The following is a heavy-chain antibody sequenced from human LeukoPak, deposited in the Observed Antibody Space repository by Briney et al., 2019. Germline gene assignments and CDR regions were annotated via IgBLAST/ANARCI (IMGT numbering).Heavy chain of an antibody. Sequence: SXTCAVYGGSFSGYYWSWIRQPPGKGLEWIGEINHSGSTNYNPSLKSRVTISVDTSKKQFSLRLSSVTAADTAVYYCARGRYVWGSYRAYFDYWGQGTLVTVSS. D-gene: IGHD3-16*02. J-gene: IGHJ4*02. CDR3: ARGRYVWGSYRAYFDY. CDR2: INHSGST. CDR1: GGSFSGYY. V-gene: IGHV4-34*01.